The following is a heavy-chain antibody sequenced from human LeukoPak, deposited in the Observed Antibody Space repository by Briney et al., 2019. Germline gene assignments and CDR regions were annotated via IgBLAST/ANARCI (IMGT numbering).Heavy chain of an antibody. CDR1: GGSISSGGYY. D-gene: IGHD1-7*01. Sequence: PSQTLSLTCTVSGGSISSGGYYWSWIRQPPGKGLEWIGYIDYSGNTNYNPSLKSRVTISVDTSQSQFSLRLSSVTAADTAMYYWARGKNYFAPWGQETLVTVSS. CDR3: ARGKNYFAP. CDR2: IDYSGNT. V-gene: IGHV4-61*08. J-gene: IGHJ5*02.